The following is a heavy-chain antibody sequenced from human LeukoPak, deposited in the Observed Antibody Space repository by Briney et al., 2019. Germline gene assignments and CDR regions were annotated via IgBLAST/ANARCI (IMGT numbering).Heavy chain of an antibody. CDR3: ARRQRLGYCSSTSCKAFDY. Sequence: GGSLRLFCAASGFTFSSYWMHWVRQAPGKGLVWVSRINTDVSSTSYADSVKGRFTISRDNAKNTLYLQMNSLRAEDTAVYYCARRQRLGYCSSTSCKAFDYWGQGTLVTVSS. CDR2: INTDVSST. CDR1: GFTFSSYW. J-gene: IGHJ4*02. D-gene: IGHD2-2*01. V-gene: IGHV3-74*01.